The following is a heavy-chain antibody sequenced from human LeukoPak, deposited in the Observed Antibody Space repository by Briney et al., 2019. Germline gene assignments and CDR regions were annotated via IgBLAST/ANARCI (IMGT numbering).Heavy chain of an antibody. CDR1: GFTFSSYG. CDR3: VRVSHSSYSYGYGHGDY. Sequence: GRSLRLSCAASGFTFSSYGMHWVRQAPGKGLEWVAVIWDDGSNKYYADSVHGRFTISRDNSKNTLYLQMNSLRAEDTAVYDCVRVSHSSYSYGYGHGDYWGQGTLVTVSS. CDR2: IWDDGSNK. V-gene: IGHV3-33*01. D-gene: IGHD5-18*01. J-gene: IGHJ4*02.